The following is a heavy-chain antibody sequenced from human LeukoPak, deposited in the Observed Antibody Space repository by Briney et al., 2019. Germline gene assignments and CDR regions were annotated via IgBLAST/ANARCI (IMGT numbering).Heavy chain of an antibody. CDR2: IYYSGST. D-gene: IGHD5-24*01. CDR1: GGSINSYY. Sequence: SETLSLTCTVSGGSINSYYWSWIRQFPGKGLEWIGYIYYSGSTDYNPSLKGRVTISVDTSKSQSTLKLSSVTAADTAVYYCARSTGRDGYNFGYWGQGTLVTVSS. CDR3: ARSTGRDGYNFGY. V-gene: IGHV4-59*08. J-gene: IGHJ4*02.